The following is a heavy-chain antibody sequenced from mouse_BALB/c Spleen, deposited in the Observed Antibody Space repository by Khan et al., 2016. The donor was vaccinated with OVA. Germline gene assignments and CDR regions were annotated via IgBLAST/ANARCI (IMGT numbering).Heavy chain of an antibody. Sequence: DLVKPGASVKLSCKASGYTFTSYWINWIKQRPGQGLEWIGRIAPGSGSIYYNEMFKDKATLTVDTSSSTAYIQLNSLSSEDSAVYYCARAIGVKVPLDYWGQGTTLTVSS. D-gene: IGHD1-2*01. J-gene: IGHJ2*01. CDR1: GYTFTSYW. CDR2: IAPGSGSI. V-gene: IGHV1S41*01. CDR3: ARAIGVKVPLDY.